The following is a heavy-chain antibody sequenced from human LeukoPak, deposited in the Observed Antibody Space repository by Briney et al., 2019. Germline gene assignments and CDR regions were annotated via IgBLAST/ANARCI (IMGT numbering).Heavy chain of an antibody. CDR1: GFNVSINY. D-gene: IGHD6-19*01. V-gene: IGHV3-53*01. CDR2: IYRDGST. CDR3: ARCSSGWDYNYYFLDV. Sequence: GGSLRLSCAVSGFNVSINYMSWVRQAPGKGLERVSVIYRDGSTYYADSVKGRLTISRGNSKNTLYLQMSGLRAEDTAVYYCARCSSGWDYNYYFLDVWGKGTTVTVSS. J-gene: IGHJ6*04.